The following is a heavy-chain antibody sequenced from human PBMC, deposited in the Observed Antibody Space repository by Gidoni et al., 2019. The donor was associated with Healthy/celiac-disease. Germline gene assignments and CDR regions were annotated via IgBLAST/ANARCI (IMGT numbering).Heavy chain of an antibody. D-gene: IGHD3-22*01. CDR1: GFTFSSYS. CDR3: ARGLPDYYDSSGSVDY. V-gene: IGHV3-48*02. J-gene: IGHJ4*02. Sequence: EVQLVESGGGLVQPGGSLRLSCAASGFTFSSYSMNWVRQAPGKGLEWVSYISSSSRTIYYADSVKGRFTISRDNAKNSLYLQMNSLRDEDTAVYYCARGLPDYYDSSGSVDYWGQGTLVTVSS. CDR2: ISSSSRTI.